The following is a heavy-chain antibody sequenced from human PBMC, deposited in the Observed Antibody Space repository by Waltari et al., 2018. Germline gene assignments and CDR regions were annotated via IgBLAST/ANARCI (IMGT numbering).Heavy chain of an antibody. CDR2: IYYSGST. Sequence: QVQLQESGPGLVKPSQTLSLTCTVSGGSISSGGYYWSWIRQHPGTGPAWIGYIYYSGSTYYNPSLKSRVTISVDTSKNQFSLKLSSVTAADTAVYYCARAHYYGSGSYYRPSRPTFDYWGQGTLVTVSS. D-gene: IGHD3-10*01. V-gene: IGHV4-31*03. J-gene: IGHJ4*02. CDR1: GGSISSGGYY. CDR3: ARAHYYGSGSYYRPSRPTFDY.